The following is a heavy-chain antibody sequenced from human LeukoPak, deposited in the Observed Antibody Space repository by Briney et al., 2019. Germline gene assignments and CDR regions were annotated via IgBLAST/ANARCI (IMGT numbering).Heavy chain of an antibody. CDR1: GYSISSGYY. J-gene: IGHJ4*02. D-gene: IGHD3-22*01. V-gene: IGHV4-34*01. Sequence: SETLSLTCNVSGYSISSGYYWSWIRQPPGKGLEWIGEINHSGSTNYNPSLKSRVTISVDTSKNQFSLKLSSVTAADTAVYYCARVEYDSSGYYLDYWGQGTLVTVSS. CDR3: ARVEYDSSGYYLDY. CDR2: INHSGST.